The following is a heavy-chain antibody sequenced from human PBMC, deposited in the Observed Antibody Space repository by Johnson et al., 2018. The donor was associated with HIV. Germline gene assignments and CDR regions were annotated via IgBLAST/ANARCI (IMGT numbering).Heavy chain of an antibody. V-gene: IGHV3-23*04. D-gene: IGHD3-22*01. Sequence: VQLVESGGGLVQPGGSLRLSCAASGFTFSSYAMSWVRQAPGKGLEWVSAISGSGGSTYYADSVKGRFTISRDNAKNSLYLQMNSLRAEDTAVYYCATENYYDNAFDIWGHGAMVTVSS. J-gene: IGHJ3*02. CDR2: ISGSGGST. CDR3: ATENYYDNAFDI. CDR1: GFTFSSYA.